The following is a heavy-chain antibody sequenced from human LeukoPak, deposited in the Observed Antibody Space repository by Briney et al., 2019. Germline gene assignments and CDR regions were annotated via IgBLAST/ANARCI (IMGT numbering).Heavy chain of an antibody. CDR1: GGSISSYY. Sequence: SETLSLTCTVSGGSISSYYWSWIRQPPGKGLEWIGYIYYSGSTNYNPSLKSRVTISVDTSKNQFSLKLSSVTAADTAVYCCARVRSGSYRFDYWGQGTLVTVSS. CDR2: IYYSGST. J-gene: IGHJ4*02. V-gene: IGHV4-59*01. D-gene: IGHD1-26*01. CDR3: ARVRSGSYRFDY.